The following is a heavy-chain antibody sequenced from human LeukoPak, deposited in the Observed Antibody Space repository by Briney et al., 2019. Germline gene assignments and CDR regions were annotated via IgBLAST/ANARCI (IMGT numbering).Heavy chain of an antibody. V-gene: IGHV3-11*04. Sequence: GGSLGLSCAASGFTFSDYYMSWIRQAPGKGLEWVSYISSSGSTIYYAHSVKGRFTISRDNPKNSLYLQMNSLRAEDTAVYYCARDFYCDLCFDFWGQGTLVTVSS. CDR1: GFTFSDYY. CDR2: ISSSGSTI. D-gene: IGHD4-17*01. CDR3: ARDFYCDLCFDF. J-gene: IGHJ4*02.